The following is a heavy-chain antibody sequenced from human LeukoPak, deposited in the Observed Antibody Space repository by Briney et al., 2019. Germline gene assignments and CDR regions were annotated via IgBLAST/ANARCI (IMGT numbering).Heavy chain of an antibody. J-gene: IGHJ4*02. Sequence: GGSLRLSCAASGFTLSSHWMTWVRQAPGKGLEWVANINQDASARYYADSVKGRLTISRDNAKNSVFLQMNSLRAEDTAVYYCAKWEIRGTAHQLDYWGQGALVTVSS. CDR1: GFTLSSHW. CDR2: INQDASAR. D-gene: IGHD1-7*01. V-gene: IGHV3-7*01. CDR3: AKWEIRGTAHQLDY.